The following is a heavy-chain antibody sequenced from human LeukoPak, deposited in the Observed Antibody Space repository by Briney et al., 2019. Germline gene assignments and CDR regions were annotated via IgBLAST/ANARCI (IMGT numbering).Heavy chain of an antibody. CDR3: AREGPMVRGVIGHFDY. CDR1: GGSISSGSYD. J-gene: IGHJ4*02. V-gene: IGHV4-61*02. D-gene: IGHD3-10*01. Sequence: SETLSLTCTLSGGSISSGSYDWSWIRQPAGKGLEWIGRIYTSGITNYNPSLKSRVTISVDTSKNQFSRKLSAVTAADTAVYYCAREGPMVRGVIGHFDYWGQGTLVTVSS. CDR2: IYTSGIT.